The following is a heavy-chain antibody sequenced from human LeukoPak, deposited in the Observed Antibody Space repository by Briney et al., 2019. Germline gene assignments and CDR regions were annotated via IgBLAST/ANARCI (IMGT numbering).Heavy chain of an antibody. Sequence: GESLKISSKASGYSLTTYLLAWVRQIPGKGLEWMGVISPGDFDTRYTPSFKGQVTISVDKSISTAYLQWSSLKASDTAIYYCARHQGGMDVWGQGTTVTVSS. V-gene: IGHV5-51*01. J-gene: IGHJ6*02. CDR2: ISPGDFDT. CDR1: GYSLTTYL. CDR3: ARHQGGMDV.